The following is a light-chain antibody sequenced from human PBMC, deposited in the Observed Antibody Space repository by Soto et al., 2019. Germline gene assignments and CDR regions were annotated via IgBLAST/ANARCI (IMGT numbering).Light chain of an antibody. CDR1: TSNVGNNA. V-gene: IGLV1-36*01. J-gene: IGLJ7*01. CDR3: AAWDDSLNVAV. CDR2: YDD. Sequence: QSVLTQPPSVSEAPRQRVTISCSGSTSNVGNNAVSWYQQVPGKAPKLLMYYDDVLPSGVSDRFSGSKSGTSASLAISGLQFEDEADYYCAAWDDSLNVAVFGGGTQLTVL.